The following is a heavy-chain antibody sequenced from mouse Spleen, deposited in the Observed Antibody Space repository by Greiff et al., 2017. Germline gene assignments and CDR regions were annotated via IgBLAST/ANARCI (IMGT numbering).Heavy chain of an antibody. CDR1: GFTFSSYA. J-gene: IGHJ4*01. Sequence: EVQGVESGGGLVKPGGSLKLSCAASGFTFSSYAMSWVRQTPEKRLEWVATISSGGGNTYYPDSVKGRFTISRDNAKNTLYLQMSSLKSEDTAMYYCARSYDYYAMDYWGQGTSVTVSS. CDR3: ARSYDYYAMDY. V-gene: IGHV5-9-3*01. D-gene: IGHD1-1*01. CDR2: ISSGGGNT.